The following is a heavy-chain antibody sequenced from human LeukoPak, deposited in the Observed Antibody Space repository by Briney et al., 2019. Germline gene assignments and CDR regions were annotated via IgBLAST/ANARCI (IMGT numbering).Heavy chain of an antibody. V-gene: IGHV4-59*01. CDR1: GDSLNSYY. Sequence: NASETLSLTCTVSGDSLNSYYWSWIRQPPGKGLEWIGFIYYSGSTNYNPSLKSRVTISVDTSKNQSSLKLSSVTAADTAVYYCARDLRGSSCYDYWGQGTLVTVSS. J-gene: IGHJ4*02. CDR2: IYYSGST. CDR3: ARDLRGSSCYDY. D-gene: IGHD2-2*01.